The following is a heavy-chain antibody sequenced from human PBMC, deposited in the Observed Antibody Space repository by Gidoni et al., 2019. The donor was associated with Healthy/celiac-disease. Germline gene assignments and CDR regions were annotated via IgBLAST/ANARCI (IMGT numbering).Heavy chain of an antibody. V-gene: IGHV3-7*01. Sequence: EVQLVESGGGLVQPGGSLRLSCAASGFTFSSSWMSCVRQAPGKGLEWVANIKQDGSEKYYVDSVKGRFTISRDNAKNSLYLQMNSLRAEDTAVYYCARAPGYDSSGYYYGDMYYFDYWGQGTLVTVSS. CDR1: GFTFSSSW. D-gene: IGHD3-22*01. J-gene: IGHJ4*02. CDR3: ARAPGYDSSGYYYGDMYYFDY. CDR2: IKQDGSEK.